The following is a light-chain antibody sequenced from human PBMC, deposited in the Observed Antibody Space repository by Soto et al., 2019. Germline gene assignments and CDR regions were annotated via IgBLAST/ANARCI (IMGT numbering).Light chain of an antibody. CDR3: ASWDDSLHTPV. J-gene: IGLJ3*02. CDR1: TSHIGSNT. CDR2: SNN. Sequence: QSVLTQAPSASGTPGQRVTLSCCGNTSHIGSNTENWYLQVPGRAPRLLIYSNNQRPSGVPDRVSASRSGTSASLAISGLNSDDEAYYYCASWDDSLHTPVFGGGTKLTVL. V-gene: IGLV1-44*01.